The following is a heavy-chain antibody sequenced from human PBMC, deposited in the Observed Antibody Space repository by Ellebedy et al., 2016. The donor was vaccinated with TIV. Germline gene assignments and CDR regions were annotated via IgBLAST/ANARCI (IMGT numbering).Heavy chain of an antibody. V-gene: IGHV3-7*01. Sequence: GESLKISCAASGFTFSNYWMSWVRQAPGKALERVANIKQDGSEKYCVDSVKGRFTISRDNAKNSLYLQMNSLRAEDTAVYYCARRIPAEDYFDYWGQGTLVTVSS. J-gene: IGHJ4*02. CDR1: GFTFSNYW. CDR3: ARRIPAEDYFDY. D-gene: IGHD5-18*01. CDR2: IKQDGSEK.